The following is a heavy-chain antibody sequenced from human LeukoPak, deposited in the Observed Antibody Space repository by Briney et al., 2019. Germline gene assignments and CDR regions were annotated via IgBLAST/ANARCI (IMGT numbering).Heavy chain of an antibody. D-gene: IGHD5-18*01. J-gene: IGHJ4*02. Sequence: SETLSLTCAVSGDSISCCYWTWIRQSAGKGLEWIGRVFISGSTNYNPSLQGRVSMSVDRSKSQFSLRLSSVTAADTAVYYCVRQGYNYGAFNAWGQGTLVTVSS. V-gene: IGHV4-4*07. CDR1: GDSISCCY. CDR2: VFISGST. CDR3: VRQGYNYGAFNA.